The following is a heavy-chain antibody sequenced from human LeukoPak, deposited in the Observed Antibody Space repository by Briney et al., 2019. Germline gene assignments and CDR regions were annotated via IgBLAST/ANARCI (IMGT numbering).Heavy chain of an antibody. J-gene: IGHJ4*02. CDR2: VYHSGGGNK. CDR3: ARDNPRTTGYSSGSTFDF. D-gene: IGHD6-19*01. Sequence: SETLSLTCAVSGGSLSTTSWWVWLRQPPGKGLEWIGEVYHSGGGNKNYNPSLKSRATINLRSVTAADTAVYFCARDNPRTTGYSSGSTFDFWGQGILVTVSS. V-gene: IGHV4-4*02. CDR1: GGSLSTTSW.